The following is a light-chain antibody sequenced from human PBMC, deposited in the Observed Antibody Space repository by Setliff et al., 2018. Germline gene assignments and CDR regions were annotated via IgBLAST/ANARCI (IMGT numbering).Light chain of an antibody. V-gene: IGLV2-14*01. Sequence: QSVLTQPASVSGSPGQSITISCTGTSSDVGYYNYVSWYQQHPGKAPKLMNYEVGNRPSGVSNRFSGSKSGNTASLTISGLQAEDEADYYCSSYTSRSQVFGTGTKVTVL. J-gene: IGLJ1*01. CDR2: EVG. CDR1: SSDVGYYNY. CDR3: SSYTSRSQV.